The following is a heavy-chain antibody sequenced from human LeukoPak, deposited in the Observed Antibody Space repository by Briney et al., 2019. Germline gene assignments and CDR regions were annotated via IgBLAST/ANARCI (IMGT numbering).Heavy chain of an antibody. CDR3: ARVLPLGGDYDLDV. CDR1: GGSISSSYYY. D-gene: IGHD3-3*01. CDR2: IYYSGST. J-gene: IGHJ6*02. Sequence: SETLSLTCTVSGGSISSSYYYWGWIRQPPGKGLEWIGSIYYSGSTYYNPSLKSRVTISVDTSKNQFSLKLRSVTAADTAVYYCARVLPLGGDYDLDVWGQGTTVTVSS. V-gene: IGHV4-39*01.